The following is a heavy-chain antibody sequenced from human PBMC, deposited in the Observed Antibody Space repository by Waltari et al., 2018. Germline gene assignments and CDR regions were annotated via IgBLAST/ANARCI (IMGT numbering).Heavy chain of an antibody. CDR2: MNPNSGNT. CDR3: ARDRVRGTTVRAFDP. Sequence: QVQLVQSGAEVKKPGALVKVSCKASGYTFTSYDINWVRQAPGQGLEWMGWMNPNSGNTGYAQKFQGRFTMTRNTSISTAYMELSSLRSEDTAVYYCARDRVRGTTVRAFDPWGQGTLVTVSS. CDR1: GYTFTSYD. D-gene: IGHD4-17*01. J-gene: IGHJ5*02. V-gene: IGHV1-8*01.